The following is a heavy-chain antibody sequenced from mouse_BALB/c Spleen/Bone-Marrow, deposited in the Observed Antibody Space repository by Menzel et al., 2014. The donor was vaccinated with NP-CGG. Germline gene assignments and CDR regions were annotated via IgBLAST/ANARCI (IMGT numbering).Heavy chain of an antibody. D-gene: IGHD2-1*01. CDR2: IDPYNGGT. CDR1: GYAFXSYN. Sequence: EVQLQQSGPELVKPGASVKVSCKDSGYAFXSYNMYWVKQSHGKSLEWIGYIDPYNGGTSYNQKFKGKAALTVDKSSSTAYMHLNSLTSEDSAVYYCARQKTIYYGNYFDYWGQGTTLTVSS. V-gene: IGHV1S135*01. J-gene: IGHJ2*01. CDR3: ARQKTIYYGNYFDY.